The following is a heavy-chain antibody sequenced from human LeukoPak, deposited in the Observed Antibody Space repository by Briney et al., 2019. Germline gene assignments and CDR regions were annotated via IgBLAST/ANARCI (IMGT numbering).Heavy chain of an antibody. D-gene: IGHD3-22*01. CDR3: ARDISGYYYFDY. Sequence: QPGRSLRLSCAASGFTFSNYGMHWVRQAPGKGLEWLAVIWYDGSNKYYADSVKGRFIISRDNSKNTLYLQMNGLRAEDTAVYYCARDISGYYYFDYWGQGTLVTVSS. CDR1: GFTFSNYG. J-gene: IGHJ4*02. CDR2: IWYDGSNK. V-gene: IGHV3-33*01.